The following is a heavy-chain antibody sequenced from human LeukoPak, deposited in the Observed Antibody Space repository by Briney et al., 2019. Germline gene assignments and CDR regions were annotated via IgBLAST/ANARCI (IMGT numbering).Heavy chain of an antibody. V-gene: IGHV3-23*01. J-gene: IGHJ4*02. CDR1: GFTFSGFA. D-gene: IGHD1-7*01. CDR3: AKSYSDNWYSLDY. CDR2: IRSGGDST. Sequence: GGSLRLSCAASGFTFSGFAMTWVRQAPGKGLHWVSSIRSGGDSTYYADSVKGRFTISRDNSKNTLYLQMNNLRAEDASIYYCAKSYSDNWYSLDYVGQGTLVTVSS.